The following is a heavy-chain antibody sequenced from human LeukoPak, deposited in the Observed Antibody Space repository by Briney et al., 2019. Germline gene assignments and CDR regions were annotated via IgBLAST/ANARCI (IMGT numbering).Heavy chain of an antibody. Sequence: GESLKISCKGPGYNFTSYWIGWVRQMPGKGLEWMGIIYPGDSDTRNSPSFQGQVTISADKSISTAYVQWSSLKASDTAMYYCARGAVAGNAYAFDIWGQGTMVTVSS. V-gene: IGHV5-51*01. CDR1: GYNFTSYW. CDR3: ARGAVAGNAYAFDI. CDR2: IYPGDSDT. J-gene: IGHJ3*02. D-gene: IGHD6-19*01.